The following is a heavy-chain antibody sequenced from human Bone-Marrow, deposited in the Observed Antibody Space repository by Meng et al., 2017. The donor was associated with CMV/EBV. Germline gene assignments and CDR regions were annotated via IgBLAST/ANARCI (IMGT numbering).Heavy chain of an antibody. Sequence: GGSLRLSCAVSGFTFSSYSMNWVRQAPGKGLEWVSVIYSGGSTYYADSVKGRFTISRDNSKNTLYLQMNSLRAEDTAVYYCARERSSWYAGYYFDYWGQGTLVTVSS. CDR3: ARERSSWYAGYYFDY. D-gene: IGHD6-13*01. CDR1: GFTFSSYS. V-gene: IGHV3-53*01. J-gene: IGHJ4*02. CDR2: IYSGGST.